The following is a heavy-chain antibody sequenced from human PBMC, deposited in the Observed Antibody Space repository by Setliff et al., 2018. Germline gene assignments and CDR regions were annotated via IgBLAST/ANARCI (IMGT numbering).Heavy chain of an antibody. D-gene: IGHD6-13*01. Sequence: GGSLRLSCAASGFTFSSYGMHWVRQAPGKGLEWVPFIRYDASNKYYADSVKGRCTISRDNSKNTLYLQMNSLRAEDAAVYYCTKASSSWYRGIYYNYYYMDVWGKGTTVTVSS. J-gene: IGHJ6*03. CDR1: GFTFSSYG. V-gene: IGHV3-30*02. CDR3: TKASSSWYRGIYYNYYYMDV. CDR2: IRYDASNK.